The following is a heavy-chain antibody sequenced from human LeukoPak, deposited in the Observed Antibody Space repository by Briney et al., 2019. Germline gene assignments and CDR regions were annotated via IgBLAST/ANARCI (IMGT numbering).Heavy chain of an antibody. D-gene: IGHD1-26*01. CDR1: GGTFSSYA. V-gene: IGHV1-69*05. CDR2: IIPIFGTA. Sequence: ASVKVSCKASGGTFSSYAISWVRQARGQGLEWMGRIIPIFGTANYAQKFQGRVTITTDESTSTAYMELSSLRSEDTAVYYCARDGSIVGAYYWGQGTLVTVSS. CDR3: ARDGSIVGAYY. J-gene: IGHJ4*02.